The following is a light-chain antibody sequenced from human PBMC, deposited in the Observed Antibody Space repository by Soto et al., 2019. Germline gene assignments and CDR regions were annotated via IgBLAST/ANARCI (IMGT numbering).Light chain of an antibody. CDR3: QQYGSSGT. Sequence: EIVITQSPATLSFSPVERATLSCRASQSVSSNLAWYQQKPGQAPRLLIYGASNRATGIPDRFSGSGSGTDFTLTISRLETEDFAVYYCQQYGSSGTFGQGTKVDIK. CDR2: GAS. V-gene: IGKV3-20*01. CDR1: QSVSSN. J-gene: IGKJ1*01.